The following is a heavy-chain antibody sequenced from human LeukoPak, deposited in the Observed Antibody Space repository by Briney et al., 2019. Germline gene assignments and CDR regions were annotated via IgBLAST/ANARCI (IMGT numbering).Heavy chain of an antibody. CDR3: GKSRGSTVTGEAVDY. V-gene: IGHV3-11*01. Sequence: GGSLRLSCAASGFTFSDYYMSWIRQAQGKGLEWVSYISSSGSTIYYADSVKGRFTISRDNAKNTLYLQMNSLRAEDTAVYYCGKSRGSTVTGEAVDYWGQGTLVSVSS. CDR1: GFTFSDYY. J-gene: IGHJ4*02. D-gene: IGHD4-17*01. CDR2: ISSSGSTI.